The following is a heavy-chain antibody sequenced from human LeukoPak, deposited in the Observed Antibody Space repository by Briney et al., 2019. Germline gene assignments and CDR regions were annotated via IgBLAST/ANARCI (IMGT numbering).Heavy chain of an antibody. CDR3: ARLIQITYFDY. CDR2: IYYSGST. CDR1: GGSISSSIYY. J-gene: IGHJ4*02. Sequence: SETLSLTCTVSGGSISSSIYYWGWIRQPPGKGLEWIGSIYYSGSTYYNPSLKSRVTISVDTSKNQFSLKLNSVTAADMAVYYCARLIQITYFDYWGQGTLVTVSS. V-gene: IGHV4-39*01. D-gene: IGHD5-24*01.